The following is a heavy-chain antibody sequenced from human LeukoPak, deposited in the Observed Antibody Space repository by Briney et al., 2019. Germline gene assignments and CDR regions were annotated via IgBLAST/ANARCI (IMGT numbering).Heavy chain of an antibody. J-gene: IGHJ4*02. CDR1: GFTFSSYW. V-gene: IGHV3-7*03. Sequence: PGGSLRLSCAASGFTFSSYWMSWVRQAPGKGLEWVANIKQDGSEKYYVDSVKGRFTISRDNAKNSLYLQMNSLRAEDTAVYYCARDSVYYYDSSGNTGDYWGQGTLVTVSS. CDR3: ARDSVYYYDSSGNTGDY. CDR2: IKQDGSEK. D-gene: IGHD3-22*01.